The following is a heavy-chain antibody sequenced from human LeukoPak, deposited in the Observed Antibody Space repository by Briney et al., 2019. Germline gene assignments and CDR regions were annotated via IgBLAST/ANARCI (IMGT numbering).Heavy chain of an antibody. CDR3: ARDPGVAAAGTDPNFDY. D-gene: IGHD6-13*01. V-gene: IGHV3-21*04. CDR1: GFTFSSYS. Sequence: GGSLRLSCAASGFTFSSYSMNWVRQAPGKGLEWVSSISSSSSYIYYADSVKGRFTISRDNAKNSLYLQMNSLRAEDTAVYYCARDPGVAAAGTDPNFDYWGQGTLVTVSS. J-gene: IGHJ4*02. CDR2: ISSSSSYI.